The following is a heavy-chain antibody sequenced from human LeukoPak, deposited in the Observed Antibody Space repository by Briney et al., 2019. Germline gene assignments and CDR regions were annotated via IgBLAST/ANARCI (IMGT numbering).Heavy chain of an antibody. Sequence: GGSLRLSCAASGFTFSSYDMSWVRQAPGKGLEWVSAISGSGGSTYYADSVKGRFTISRDNSKNTLYLQMNSLRAEDTAVYYCAKDGSGYGSGSYGEFDYWGQGTLVTVSS. CDR2: ISGSGGST. CDR1: GFTFSSYD. CDR3: AKDGSGYGSGSYGEFDY. V-gene: IGHV3-23*01. J-gene: IGHJ4*02. D-gene: IGHD3-10*01.